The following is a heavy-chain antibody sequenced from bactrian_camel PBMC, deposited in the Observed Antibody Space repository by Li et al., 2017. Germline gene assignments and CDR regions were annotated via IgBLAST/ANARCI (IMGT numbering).Heavy chain of an antibody. J-gene: IGHJ4*01. D-gene: IGHD3*01. CDR3: LSSLGSDEGY. CDR1: GFIFSSYG. Sequence: VQLVESGGGLVQPGGSLRLPCAASGFIFSSYGMNWVRQAPGKGLEWVSRINNGGGSTYYADSLKGRFTISRDNAKNTLYLQLNSLQTEDTAMYYCLSSLGSDEGYWGQGTQVTVS. V-gene: IGHV3S31*01. CDR2: INNGGGST.